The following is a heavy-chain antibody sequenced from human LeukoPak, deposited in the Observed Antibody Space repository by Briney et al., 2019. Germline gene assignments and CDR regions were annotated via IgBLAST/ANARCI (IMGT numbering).Heavy chain of an antibody. Sequence: GGSLRLSCAASGLTLSDSFMSWIRQAPGKGLEWVSAISGSGGSTYYADSVKGRFTISRDNSKNTLYLQMNSLRAEDTAVYYCAKSIYYYYGMDVWGQGTTVTVSS. J-gene: IGHJ6*02. V-gene: IGHV3-23*01. CDR3: AKSIYYYYGMDV. CDR2: ISGSGGST. CDR1: GLTLSDSF.